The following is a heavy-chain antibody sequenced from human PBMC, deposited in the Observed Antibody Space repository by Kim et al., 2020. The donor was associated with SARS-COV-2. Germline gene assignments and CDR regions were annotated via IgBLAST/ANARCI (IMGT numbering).Heavy chain of an antibody. CDR3: ATGYCSGGSCYSKSVDY. Sequence: ASVKVSCKVSGYTLTELSMHWVRQAPGKGLEWMGGFDPEDGETIYAQKFQGRVTMTEDTSTDTAYMELSSLRSEDTAVYYCATGYCSGGSCYSKSVDYWGQGTLVTVSS. CDR1: GYTLTELS. V-gene: IGHV1-24*01. J-gene: IGHJ4*02. CDR2: FDPEDGET. D-gene: IGHD2-15*01.